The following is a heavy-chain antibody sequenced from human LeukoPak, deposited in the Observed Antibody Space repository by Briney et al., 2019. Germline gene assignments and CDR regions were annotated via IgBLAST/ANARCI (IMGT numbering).Heavy chain of an antibody. CDR1: GGSISSYY. Sequence: SETLSLTCTVSGGSISSYYWGWIRQPPGKGLEWIGSIYYSGSTYYNPSLKSRVTISVDTSKNQFSLKLSSVTAADTAVYYCASCRPRYGSGREFDYWGQGTLVTVSS. V-gene: IGHV4-39*01. CDR2: IYYSGST. J-gene: IGHJ4*02. CDR3: ASCRPRYGSGREFDY. D-gene: IGHD3-10*01.